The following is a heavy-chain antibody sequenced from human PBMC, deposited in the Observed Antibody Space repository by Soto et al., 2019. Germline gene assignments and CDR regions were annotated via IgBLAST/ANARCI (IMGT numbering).Heavy chain of an antibody. CDR1: GFTFTRYA. CDR2: ISGSGAMT. J-gene: IGHJ1*01. Sequence: GGSLRLSCAASGFTFTRYALHWVRQAPGKGLEWVSGISGSGAMTHYADSVKGRFTVSRDNSKNTLYMQMNSLRAGDTAVYYCAKPGVAVAGTDYWGQGTLVTVSS. D-gene: IGHD6-19*01. CDR3: AKPGVAVAGTDY. V-gene: IGHV3-23*01.